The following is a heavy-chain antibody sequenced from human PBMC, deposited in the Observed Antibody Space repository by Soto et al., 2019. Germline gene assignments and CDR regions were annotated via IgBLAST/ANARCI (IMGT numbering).Heavy chain of an antibody. CDR2: ISGSGGST. D-gene: IGHD1-26*01. J-gene: IGHJ6*02. V-gene: IGHV3-23*01. CDR3: ARAYTGSSGGYYYYGMDV. CDR1: GFTFSSYA. Sequence: GGSLRLSCAASGFTFSSYAMSWVRQAPGKGLEWVSAISGSGGSTYYADSVKGRFTISRDNSKNTLYLQMNSLRAEDTAVYYCARAYTGSSGGYYYYGMDVWGQGTTVTVSS.